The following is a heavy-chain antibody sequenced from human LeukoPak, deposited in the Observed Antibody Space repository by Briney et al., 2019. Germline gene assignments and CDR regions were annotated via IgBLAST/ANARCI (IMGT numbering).Heavy chain of an antibody. V-gene: IGHV3-23*01. CDR3: ARSYGDGDAFDI. CDR1: GFTFSSYA. D-gene: IGHD4-17*01. J-gene: IGHJ3*02. CDR2: ISGSGGST. Sequence: PGGSLRLSCAASGFTFSSYAMSWVRQAPGKGLEWVSAISGSGGSTYYADSVKGRFTISRDNAKNSLYLQMNSLRAEDTAVYYCARSYGDGDAFDIWGQGTMVTVSS.